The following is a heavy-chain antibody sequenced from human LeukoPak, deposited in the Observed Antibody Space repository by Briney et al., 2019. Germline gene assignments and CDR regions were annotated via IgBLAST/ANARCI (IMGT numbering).Heavy chain of an antibody. CDR2: ISWNSGSI. CDR1: GFTFDDYA. J-gene: IGHJ4*02. V-gene: IGHV3-9*01. CDR3: AKESPSYYYGSGRGPFDY. Sequence: GGSLRLSCAASGFTFDDYAMHWVRHAPGKGLEWVSGISWNSGSIGYADSVKGRFTISRDNAKNSLYLQMNSLRAEDTALYYCAKESPSYYYGSGRGPFDYWGQGTLVTVSS. D-gene: IGHD3-10*01.